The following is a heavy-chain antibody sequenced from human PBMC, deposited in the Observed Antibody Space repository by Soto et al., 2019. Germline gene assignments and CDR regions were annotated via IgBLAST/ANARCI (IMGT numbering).Heavy chain of an antibody. J-gene: IGHJ4*02. D-gene: IGHD3-22*01. Sequence: NPSETLSLTCGVSGGSFSGYFWTWIRQPPGKGLEWIGEVNHIGITNYSPSLRSRLNLSIDTAKKQFSLKLTSVTAADTAVYYCARATQFFYDSRGYSKNFDFWGQGTLVTVSS. CDR2: VNHIGIT. CDR3: ARATQFFYDSRGYSKNFDF. CDR1: GGSFSGYF. V-gene: IGHV4-34*01.